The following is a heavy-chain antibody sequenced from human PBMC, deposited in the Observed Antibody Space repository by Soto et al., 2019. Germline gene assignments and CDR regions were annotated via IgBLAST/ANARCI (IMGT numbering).Heavy chain of an antibody. J-gene: IGHJ4*02. V-gene: IGHV4-59*01. CDR2: INYREST. CDR1: GGSISSYY. Sequence: QVQLQESGPGLVKPSETLSLTCTVSGGSISSYYWSWIRQPPGKGLEWIGYINYRESTNYTPSLKGRVTISIDTSKNPFSPKLSSVTAADTAVYYCAKEAFGGVIVQWGQGMLITVSS. D-gene: IGHD3-16*02. CDR3: AKEAFGGVIVQ.